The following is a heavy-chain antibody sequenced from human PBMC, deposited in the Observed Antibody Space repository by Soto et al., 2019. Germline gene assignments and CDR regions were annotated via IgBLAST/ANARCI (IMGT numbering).Heavy chain of an antibody. CDR2: TYYRSKWYN. Sequence: QVQLQQSGPGLVKPSQTLSLTCAISGDSVSTNSATWDWIRQSPSRGLEWLGRTYYRSKWYNDSAVSVKARLTTNADPATNPLALQLNSVTPAATAGYYCVRLIGASWLDAWGPGTLVAVSS. J-gene: IGHJ5*02. V-gene: IGHV6-1*01. CDR1: GDSVSTNSAT. CDR3: VRLIGASWLDA.